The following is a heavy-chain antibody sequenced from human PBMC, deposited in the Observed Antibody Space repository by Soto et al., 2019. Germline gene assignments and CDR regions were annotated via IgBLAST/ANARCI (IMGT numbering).Heavy chain of an antibody. CDR1: GFTFSSYE. D-gene: IGHD6-13*01. CDR2: ISSSGSTI. J-gene: IGHJ6*02. Sequence: EVQLVESGGGLVQPGGSLRLSCAASGFTFSSYEMNWVRQAPGKGLEWVSYISSSGSTIYYADSVKGRFTISRDNAKNSLYLQMNSLSAEDTAVYDCARGGGSWGGMDVWGQGTTVTVSS. V-gene: IGHV3-48*03. CDR3: ARGGGSWGGMDV.